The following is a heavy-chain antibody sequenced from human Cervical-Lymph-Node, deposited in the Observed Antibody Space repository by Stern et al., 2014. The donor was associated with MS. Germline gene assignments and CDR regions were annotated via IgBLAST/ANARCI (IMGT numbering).Heavy chain of an antibody. D-gene: IGHD6-19*01. Sequence: VQLVESGGGVVQPGGSLRLSCAASGFTLYNYGIPWVRQAPGKGLEWAAGTWYDESKEYYADSVKGRFTISRDKPKNTVHLQMNSLRAEDTAVYYCARDPGHTGGWYIRHLPYWGQGTLVIVSS. J-gene: IGHJ1*01. CDR2: TWYDESKE. V-gene: IGHV3-33*01. CDR3: ARDPGHTGGWYIRHLPY. CDR1: GFTLYNYG.